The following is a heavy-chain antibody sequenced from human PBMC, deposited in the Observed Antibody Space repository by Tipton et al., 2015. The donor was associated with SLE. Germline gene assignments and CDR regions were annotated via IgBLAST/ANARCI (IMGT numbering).Heavy chain of an antibody. CDR1: GGSISSGDYY. CDR2: IYYSGST. CDR3: AREGMGDSHLDI. Sequence: TLSLTCTVSGGSISSGDYYWSWIRQPPGKGLEWIGYIYYSGSTYYNPSLKSRVTISVDTSKNQFSLKLSSVTAADTAVYYCAREGMGDSHLDIWGQGTMVTVSS. D-gene: IGHD2-21*01. V-gene: IGHV4-30-4*01. J-gene: IGHJ3*02.